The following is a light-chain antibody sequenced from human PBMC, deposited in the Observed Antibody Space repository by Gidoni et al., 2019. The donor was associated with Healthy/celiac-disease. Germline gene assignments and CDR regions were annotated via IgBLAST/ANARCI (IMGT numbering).Light chain of an antibody. CDR3: CSYAGSSTWV. J-gene: IGLJ3*02. CDR1: SSDVGSYNL. CDR2: EGS. V-gene: IGLV2-23*01. Sequence: SALPQPASVSGSPGHSITISCTGTSSDVGSYNLVSWYQQHPGKAPKLMIYEGSKRPAGVSNRFSGSKSGNTASLTISVLQAEDEADYYCCSYAGSSTWVFGGGTKLTVL.